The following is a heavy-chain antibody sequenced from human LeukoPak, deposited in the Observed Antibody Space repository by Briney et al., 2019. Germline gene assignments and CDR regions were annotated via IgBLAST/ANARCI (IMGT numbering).Heavy chain of an antibody. CDR1: GYTFTDYY. CDR3: ARDCGRSTCYWFDR. CDR2: INPNSGGT. J-gene: IGHJ5*02. V-gene: IGHV1-2*02. D-gene: IGHD2-2*01. Sequence: ASVKVSCKASGYTFTDYYIHWVRQAPEQGLEWLGWINPNSGGTNYAQKFQGRVTMTRDTSINTAYTELGSLRSDDTAVYYCARDCGRSTCYWFDRWGQGTLVTVSS.